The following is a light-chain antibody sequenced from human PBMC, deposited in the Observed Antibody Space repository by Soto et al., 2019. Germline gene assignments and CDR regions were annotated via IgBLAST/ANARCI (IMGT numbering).Light chain of an antibody. CDR3: QQYGSSPPYT. CDR2: GAS. CDR1: QSVSSSY. Sequence: EIVLTQSPGTLSLSPGERATLSCRASQSVSSSYLAWYQQKPGQAPRLLIYGASSSATGIQDRFSGSGSGIDLTLTISRLEPDDFAVYYCQQYGSSPPYTFGQGPKLEIK. V-gene: IGKV3-20*01. J-gene: IGKJ2*01.